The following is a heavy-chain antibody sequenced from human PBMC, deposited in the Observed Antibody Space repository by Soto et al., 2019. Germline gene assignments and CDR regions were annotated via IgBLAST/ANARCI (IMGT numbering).Heavy chain of an antibody. CDR2: IRVCGGST. CDR1: GISFRSAA. D-gene: IGHD3-22*01. CDR3: AQVIQYYYDRSVPEALEV. Sequence: GGSRRLSGAACGISFRSAALRWKRQAPGKRLDWGLAIRVCGGSTQYADSVNGRFTIARDNSKNTVYLQMNSLRAEDTAVYYCAQVIQYYYDRSVPEALEVWGQATMVTVSS. V-gene: IGHV3-23*01. J-gene: IGHJ3*01.